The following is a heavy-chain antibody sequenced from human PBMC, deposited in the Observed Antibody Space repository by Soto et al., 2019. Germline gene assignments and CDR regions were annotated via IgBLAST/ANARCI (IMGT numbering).Heavy chain of an antibody. J-gene: IGHJ6*02. Sequence: SETLSLTCTVSGGSISSSIYYWGWIRQPPGKGLEWIGSIYYSGSTYYKPSLKSRVTISVDTSKNQFSLKLSSVTAADTAVYYCANAFHIVVGPGYYYGMDVWGQGTMVTVSS. CDR2: IYYSGST. CDR3: ANAFHIVVGPGYYYGMDV. D-gene: IGHD2-15*01. CDR1: GGSISSSIYY. V-gene: IGHV4-39*01.